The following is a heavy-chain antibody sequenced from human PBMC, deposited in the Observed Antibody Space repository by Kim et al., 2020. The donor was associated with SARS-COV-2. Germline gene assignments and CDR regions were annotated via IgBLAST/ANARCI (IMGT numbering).Heavy chain of an antibody. V-gene: IGHV3-23*01. J-gene: IGHJ4*02. CDR1: GFTFSSYA. Sequence: GGSLRLSCAASGFTFSSYAMSWVRQAPGKGLEWVSAISGSGGSTYYADSVKGRFTISRDNSKNTLYLQMNSLRAEDTAVYYCAKDLIGSGSYSWQGIPDYWGQGTLVTVSS. D-gene: IGHD1-26*01. CDR2: ISGSGGST. CDR3: AKDLIGSGSYSWQGIPDY.